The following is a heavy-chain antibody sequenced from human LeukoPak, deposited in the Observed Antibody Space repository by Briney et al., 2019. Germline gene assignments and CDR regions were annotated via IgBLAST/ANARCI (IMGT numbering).Heavy chain of an antibody. D-gene: IGHD3-9*01. CDR3: ARGRHYDILPGYLDY. Sequence: GGSLRLSCAASGFTFNNYAIHWVRQAPGKGLNWVAVISYEGSNEYYADSVKGRFTISRDNSKNTLYLQMNSLRVEDTAVYYCARGRHYDILPGYLDYWGQGTLVTVSS. CDR2: ISYEGSNE. CDR1: GFTFNNYA. J-gene: IGHJ4*02. V-gene: IGHV3-30-3*01.